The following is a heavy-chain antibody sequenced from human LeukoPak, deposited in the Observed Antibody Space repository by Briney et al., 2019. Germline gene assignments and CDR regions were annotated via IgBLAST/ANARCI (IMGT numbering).Heavy chain of an antibody. J-gene: IGHJ4*02. D-gene: IGHD3-10*01. CDR3: ARSRGSGSYDY. CDR2: ISYDGGNK. V-gene: IGHV3-30*14. CDR1: GFTFSTYA. Sequence: PGGSLRLSCAASGFTFSTYAMHWIRQAPGKGLEWVAVISYDGGNKYYADSVKGRFTISRDNSKNTLYLQMNSLRAEDTAVYYCARSRGSGSYDYWGQGTLVTVSS.